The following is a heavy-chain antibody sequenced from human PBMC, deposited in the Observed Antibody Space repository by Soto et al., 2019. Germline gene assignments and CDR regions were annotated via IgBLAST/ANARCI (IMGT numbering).Heavy chain of an antibody. D-gene: IGHD2-21*01. V-gene: IGHV3-48*01. CDR1: GFTFSSYS. J-gene: IGHJ6*02. CDR3: AREIVVVMGGPYYYYDMDV. CDR2: ISSSSSTI. Sequence: GSLRLSCAASGFTFSSYSMNWVRQAPGKGMEWVSYISSSSSTIYYADSVKGRFTISRDDSKNTLYLQMSSLRADDTAVYYCAREIVVVMGGPYYYYDMDVWCQGTTVTVSS.